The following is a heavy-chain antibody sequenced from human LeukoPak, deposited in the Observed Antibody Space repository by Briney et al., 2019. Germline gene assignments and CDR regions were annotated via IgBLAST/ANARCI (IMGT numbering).Heavy chain of an antibody. D-gene: IGHD6-13*01. CDR3: AKDLGKVIAAAGTSGFDS. Sequence: GGSLRLSCAASGFNFDDYTMHWVPHIPGKSLEWVSLINWDGGSTFYADSVKGRFTIPRDTRKNFLYLQMISLRTEDTALYYCAKDLGKVIAAAGTSGFDSWGRGTLVTVSS. CDR2: INWDGGST. J-gene: IGHJ4*01. CDR1: GFNFDDYT. V-gene: IGHV3-43*01.